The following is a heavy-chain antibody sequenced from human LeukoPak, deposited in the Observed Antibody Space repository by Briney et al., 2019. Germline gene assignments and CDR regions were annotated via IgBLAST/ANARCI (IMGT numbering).Heavy chain of an antibody. CDR3: ARANGGYYPSFDY. CDR2: ISYDGSNK. J-gene: IGHJ4*02. D-gene: IGHD3-22*01. CDR1: GFTFSSYA. V-gene: IGHV3-30-3*01. Sequence: PGGSLRLSCAASGFTFSSYAMHWVRQAPGKGLEGVAVISYDGSNKYYADSVKGRFTISRDNSKNTLYLQMNSLRAGDTAVYYCARANGGYYPSFDYWGQGTLVTVSS.